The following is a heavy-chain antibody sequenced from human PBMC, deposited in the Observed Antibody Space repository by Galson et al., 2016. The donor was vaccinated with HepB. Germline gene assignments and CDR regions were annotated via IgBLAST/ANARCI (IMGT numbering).Heavy chain of an antibody. CDR2: INAGNGNT. D-gene: IGHD3-10*01. CDR1: GYIFSNYH. Sequence: SVKVSCKASGYIFSNYHLHWVRQAPGQGLEWMGWINAGNGNTKYSPKFRGRVTITRDTSASTAYMELSSLRSEDTAIYYCARGRRITMGQGVVMTTTVFDYWGQGTLGTVSS. J-gene: IGHJ4*02. V-gene: IGHV1-3*01. CDR3: ARGRRITMGQGVVMTTTVFDY.